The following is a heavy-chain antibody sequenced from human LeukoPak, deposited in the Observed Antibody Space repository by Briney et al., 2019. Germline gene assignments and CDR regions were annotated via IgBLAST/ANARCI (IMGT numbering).Heavy chain of an antibody. Sequence: ASVKVSCKVSGYTLTELSMHWVRQAPGKGLEWMGGFDPEDGETIYAQKFQGRVTMTEDTSTDAAYMELSSLRSEDTAVYYCATTDYPRGCDISEDYWGQGTLVTVSS. CDR3: ATTDYPRGCDISEDY. J-gene: IGHJ4*02. CDR1: GYTLTELS. D-gene: IGHD3-9*01. CDR2: FDPEDGET. V-gene: IGHV1-24*01.